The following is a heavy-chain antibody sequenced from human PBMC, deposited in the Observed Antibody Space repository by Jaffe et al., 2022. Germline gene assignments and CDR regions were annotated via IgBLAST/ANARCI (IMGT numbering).Heavy chain of an antibody. J-gene: IGHJ3*02. Sequence: QVQLQESGPGLVKPSETLSLTCAVSGYSISSGYYWGWIRQPPGKGLEWIGSIYHSGSTYYNPSLKSRVTISVDTSKNQFSLKLSSVTAADTAVYYCARDGGGQQGTAFDIWGQGTMVTVSS. V-gene: IGHV4-38-2*02. CDR1: GYSISSGYY. CDR2: IYHSGST. D-gene: IGHD6-13*01. CDR3: ARDGGGQQGTAFDI.